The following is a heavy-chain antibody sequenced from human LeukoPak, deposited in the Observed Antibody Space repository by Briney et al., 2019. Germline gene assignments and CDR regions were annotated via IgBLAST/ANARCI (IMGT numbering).Heavy chain of an antibody. CDR1: GFTFSSYG. J-gene: IGHJ4*02. V-gene: IGHV3-30*18. CDR2: ISYDGSNK. D-gene: IGHD5-18*01. CDR3: AKGTAMAASFDY. Sequence: GRSLRLSCAASGFTFSSYGMHWVRQAPGKGLEWAAVISYDGSNKYYADSVKGRFTISRDNSKNTLCLQMNSLRAEDTAVYYCAKGTAMAASFDYWGQGTLVTVSS.